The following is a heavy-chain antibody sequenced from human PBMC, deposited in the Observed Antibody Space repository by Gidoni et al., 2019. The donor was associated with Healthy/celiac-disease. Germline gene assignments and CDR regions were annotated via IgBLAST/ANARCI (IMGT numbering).Heavy chain of an antibody. Sequence: EVQLVESGGGLVQPGGSLRLSCAASGFTFISYSMNWVRQAPGKGLEWVSYISSSSSTIYYADSVKGRFTISRDNAKNSLYLQMNSLRDEDTAVYYCARDFRIFVNLGKGGYWGQGTLVTVSS. D-gene: IGHD3-10*01. V-gene: IGHV3-48*02. CDR1: GFTFISYS. CDR2: ISSSSSTI. CDR3: ARDFRIFVNLGKGGY. J-gene: IGHJ4*02.